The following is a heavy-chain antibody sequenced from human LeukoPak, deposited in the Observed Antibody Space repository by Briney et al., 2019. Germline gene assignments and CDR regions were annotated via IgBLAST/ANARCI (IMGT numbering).Heavy chain of an antibody. D-gene: IGHD4-17*01. V-gene: IGHV3-66*02. CDR3: AREATVTTAYFDY. CDR2: IYSGGST. J-gene: IGHJ4*02. Sequence: GGSLRLSCAASGFTVSSNHMSWVRQAPGKGLEWVSVIYSGGSTYYADSVKGRFTISRDNSKNTLYLQMNSLRAEDTAVYYCAREATVTTAYFDYWGQGTLVTVSS. CDR1: GFTVSSNH.